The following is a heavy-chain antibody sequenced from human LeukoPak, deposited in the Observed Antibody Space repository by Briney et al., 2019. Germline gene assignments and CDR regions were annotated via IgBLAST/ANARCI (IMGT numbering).Heavy chain of an antibody. CDR2: IKQDGSEK. CDR1: GFTFSSYA. J-gene: IGHJ4*02. V-gene: IGHV3-7*04. CDR3: ARVNYDILTGYLSYFDY. D-gene: IGHD3-9*01. Sequence: GGSLRLSCAASGFTFSSYAMNWVRQAPGKGLEWVANIKQDGSEKYYVDSVKGRFTISRDNAKNSLYLQMNSLRAEDTAVYYCARVNYDILTGYLSYFDYWGQGTLVTVSS.